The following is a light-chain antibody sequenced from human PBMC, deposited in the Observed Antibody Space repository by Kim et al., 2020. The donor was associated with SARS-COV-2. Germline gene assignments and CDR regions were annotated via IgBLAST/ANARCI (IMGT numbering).Light chain of an antibody. J-gene: IGKJ2*01. Sequence: SASLGDRVTITCRASQSISSYLNWYQQKPGKAPKLLIYAASSLQSGVPSRFSGSGSGTDFTLSISSLQPEDFATYYCQQSYSTPRAFGQRTKLEI. V-gene: IGKV1-39*01. CDR3: QQSYSTPRA. CDR1: QSISSY. CDR2: AAS.